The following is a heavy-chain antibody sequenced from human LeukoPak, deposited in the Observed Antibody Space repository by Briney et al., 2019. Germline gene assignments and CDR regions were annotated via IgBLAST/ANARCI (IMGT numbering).Heavy chain of an antibody. CDR3: TRGQPLYSYYYYYMDV. CDR1: GFTFSGSA. CDR2: IRSKANGYAT. Sequence: GGSLKLSCAASGFTFSGSAMHWVRQASGKGLGWVGRIRSKANGYATAYAASVKGRFTISRDDSKNTAYLQMNSLKTEDTAVYYCTRGQPLYSYYYYYMDVWGKGTTVTVSS. D-gene: IGHD2-8*01. J-gene: IGHJ6*03. V-gene: IGHV3-73*01.